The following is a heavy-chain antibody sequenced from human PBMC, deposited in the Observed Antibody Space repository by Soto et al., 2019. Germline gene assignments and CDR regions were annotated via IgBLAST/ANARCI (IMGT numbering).Heavy chain of an antibody. CDR3: ARVVAAAGNNWFDP. CDR1: GGSISSYY. Sequence: SETLSLTCTVSGGSISSYYWGWIRQPPGKGLEWIGYIYYSGSTNYNPSLKSRVTISVDTSKNQFSLKLSSVTAADTAVYYCARVVAAAGNNWFDPWGQGTLVTVSS. J-gene: IGHJ5*02. D-gene: IGHD6-13*01. V-gene: IGHV4-59*01. CDR2: IYYSGST.